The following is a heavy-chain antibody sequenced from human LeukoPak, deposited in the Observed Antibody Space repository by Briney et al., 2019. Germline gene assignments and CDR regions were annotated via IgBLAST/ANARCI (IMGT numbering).Heavy chain of an antibody. Sequence: SGGSLRLSCAASGFTFSNAWMNWVRQAPGKGLEWVGRIKSKTDGGTTDYAAPVKGRFTISRDDSKNTLYLQMNSLKTEDTAVYYCSTTYYYDSSEGYWGQGTLVTVTS. CDR1: GFTFSNAW. J-gene: IGHJ4*02. D-gene: IGHD3-22*01. V-gene: IGHV3-15*07. CDR2: IKSKTDGGTT. CDR3: STTYYYDSSEGY.